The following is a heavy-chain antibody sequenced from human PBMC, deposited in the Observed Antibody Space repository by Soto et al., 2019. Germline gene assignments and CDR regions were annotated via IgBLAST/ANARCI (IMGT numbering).Heavy chain of an antibody. CDR2: INAGNDNT. CDR1: GYTFTSYA. CDR3: ARSEYTSGWTGY. V-gene: IGHV1-3*05. D-gene: IGHD6-19*01. J-gene: IGHJ4*02. Sequence: QVQLVQSGAEEKQPGASVKVSCKASGYTFTSYAMHWVRQAPGQRLEWMGWINAGNDNTKYSQKFQGRVTITRDTSASTAYMELSSLRSEDTAVYSCARSEYTSGWTGYWGQGTLVTVSS.